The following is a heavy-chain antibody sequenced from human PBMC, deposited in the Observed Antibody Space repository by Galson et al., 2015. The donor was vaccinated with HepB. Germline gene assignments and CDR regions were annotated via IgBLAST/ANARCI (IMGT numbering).Heavy chain of an antibody. CDR1: GYTFTRYA. CDR2: INTNTGNP. D-gene: IGHD3-22*01. CDR3: ASNYYDSSGYYASTHFDY. Sequence: SVKVSCKASGYTFTRYAMNWVRQAPGQGLEWMGWINTNTGNPTYAQGFTGRFVFSLDTSVSTAYLQISSLKAEDTAVYYCASNYYDSSGYYASTHFDYWGQGTLVTVSS. J-gene: IGHJ4*02. V-gene: IGHV7-4-1*02.